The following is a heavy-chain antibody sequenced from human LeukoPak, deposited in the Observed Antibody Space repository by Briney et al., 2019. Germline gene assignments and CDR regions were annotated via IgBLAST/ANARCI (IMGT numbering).Heavy chain of an antibody. J-gene: IGHJ4*02. CDR2: ITSTSVTI. D-gene: IGHD5-18*01. Sequence: GGSLRLSCAASGFSFSNYNMNWVRQAPGKGLEWVSYITSTSVTIYYADSMKGRFTISRDNAKNSLYLQMNSLRAEDTAVYYCARVSGRRGYSYGLPDYWGQGTLVTVSS. CDR1: GFSFSNYN. CDR3: ARVSGRRGYSYGLPDY. V-gene: IGHV3-48*04.